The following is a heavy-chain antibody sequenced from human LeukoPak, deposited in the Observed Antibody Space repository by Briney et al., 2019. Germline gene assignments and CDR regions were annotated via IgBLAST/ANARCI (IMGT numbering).Heavy chain of an antibody. V-gene: IGHV4-59*01. CDR1: GCSMSSYY. Sequence: SETLSLTCTVSGCSMSSYYWSWIRQPPGKGLQWIGYIYHRWSTNHNPSLKSRVTISLDWSKNQFNVKLKSVTAADTGRYYCARGARTRRRDNSGPFDIWGQGTKVTVSS. CDR3: ARGARTRRRDNSGPFDI. D-gene: IGHD3-22*01. CDR2: IYHRWST. J-gene: IGHJ3*02.